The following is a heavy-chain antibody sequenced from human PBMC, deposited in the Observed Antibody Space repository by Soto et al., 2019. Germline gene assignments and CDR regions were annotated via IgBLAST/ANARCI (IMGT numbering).Heavy chain of an antibody. CDR1: GYTFTSYG. J-gene: IGHJ4*02. V-gene: IGHV1-3*01. Sequence: GSSVKVSCKASGYTFTSYGISWVRQAPGQRLEWMGWINAGNGNTKYSQKFQGRVTITRDTSASTAYMELSSLRSEDTAVYYCARAISYDFWSGYYNYWGQGTLVTVSS. D-gene: IGHD3-3*01. CDR2: INAGNGNT. CDR3: ARAISYDFWSGYYNY.